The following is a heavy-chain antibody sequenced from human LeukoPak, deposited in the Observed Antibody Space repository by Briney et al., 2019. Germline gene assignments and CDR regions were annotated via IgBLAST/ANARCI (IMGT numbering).Heavy chain of an antibody. CDR2: IIPTLGIA. V-gene: IGHV1-69*04. CDR3: ARVAYYDFWSGYWDFDY. J-gene: IGHJ4*02. Sequence: GASVKVSCKASGGTFSSYAISWVRQAPGQGLEWMGRIIPTLGIANYAQKFQGRVTITADKSTSTAYMELSSLRSEDTAVYYCARVAYYDFWSGYWDFDYWGQGTLVTVSS. D-gene: IGHD3-3*01. CDR1: GGTFSSYA.